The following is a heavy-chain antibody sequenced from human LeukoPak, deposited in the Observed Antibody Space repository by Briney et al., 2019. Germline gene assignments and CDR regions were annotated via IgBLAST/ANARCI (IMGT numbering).Heavy chain of an antibody. CDR3: AREWFGELAFDY. D-gene: IGHD3-10*01. CDR1: GGSISSGSYY. V-gene: IGHV4-61*02. CDR2: IYTSGST. Sequence: PSQTLSLTCTVSGGSISSGSYYWSWIRQPAGKGLEWIGRIYTSGSTNYNPSLKSRVTISVDTSKNQFSLKLSSVTAADTAVYYCAREWFGELAFDYWGQGTLVTVSS. J-gene: IGHJ4*02.